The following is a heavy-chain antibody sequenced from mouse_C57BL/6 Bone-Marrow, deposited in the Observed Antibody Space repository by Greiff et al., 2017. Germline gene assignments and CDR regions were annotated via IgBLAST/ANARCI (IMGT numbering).Heavy chain of an antibody. CDR1: GFTFSDYG. CDR2: ISSGSSTI. V-gene: IGHV5-17*01. J-gene: IGHJ3*01. Sequence: EVKLMESGGGLVKPGGSLKLSCAASGFTFSDYGMHWVRQAPEKGLEWVAYISSGSSTIYYADTVKGRFTISRDNAKNTLFLQMTILRSEDTAMEYCARPNYYGSRSWFAYWGQGTLVTVSA. CDR3: ARPNYYGSRSWFAY. D-gene: IGHD1-1*01.